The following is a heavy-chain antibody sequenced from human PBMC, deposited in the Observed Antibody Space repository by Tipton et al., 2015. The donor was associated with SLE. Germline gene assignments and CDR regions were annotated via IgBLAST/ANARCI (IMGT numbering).Heavy chain of an antibody. V-gene: IGHV4-61*02. CDR2: IYTSGST. CDR1: GGSISSGSYY. Sequence: LSLTCTVSGGSISSGSYYWSWIRQPAGKGLEWIGRIYTSGSTNYNPSLKSRVTISVDTSKNQFSLKLSSVTAADTAVYYCAGAAMGINWFDPWGQGTLVTVSS. D-gene: IGHD5-18*01. CDR3: AGAAMGINWFDP. J-gene: IGHJ5*02.